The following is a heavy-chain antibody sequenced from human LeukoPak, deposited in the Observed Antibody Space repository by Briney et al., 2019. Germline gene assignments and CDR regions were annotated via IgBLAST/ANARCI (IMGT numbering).Heavy chain of an antibody. CDR2: IYYRGST. J-gene: IGHJ4*02. D-gene: IGHD4-17*01. V-gene: IGHV4-39*01. CDR3: ARDSGDFSFDY. Sequence: SETLSLTCTVSGGSISSSTYYWGWIRQPPGKGLEWIGNIYYRGSTYYNPSLKSRITISVDTSKNQFSLKLSSVTAADTAVFYCARDSGDFSFDYWGQGTLVTVSS. CDR1: GGSISSSTYY.